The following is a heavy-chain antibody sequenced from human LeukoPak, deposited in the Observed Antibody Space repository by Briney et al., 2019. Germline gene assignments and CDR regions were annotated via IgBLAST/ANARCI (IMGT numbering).Heavy chain of an antibody. CDR2: ISSSSSTI. CDR3: ARADFWSGYDMDV. CDR1: GFTFSSYS. Sequence: GGPLRLSCAASGFTFSSYSMNWVRQAPGKGLEWVSYISSSSSTIYYADSVKGRFTISRDNAKNSLYLQMNSLRAEDTAVYYCARADFWSGYDMDVWDKGTTVTVSS. V-gene: IGHV3-48*04. J-gene: IGHJ6*03. D-gene: IGHD3-3*01.